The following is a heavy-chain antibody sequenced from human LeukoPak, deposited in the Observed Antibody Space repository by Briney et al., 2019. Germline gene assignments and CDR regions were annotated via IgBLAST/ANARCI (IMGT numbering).Heavy chain of an antibody. CDR1: GLILSDHH. J-gene: IGHJ3*02. CDR2: TRNRAKSYTT. CDR3: ARVNYYDTNRNPALDI. D-gene: IGHD3-22*01. V-gene: IGHV3-72*01. Sequence: GGSLRLSCAGSGLILSDHHMDWVRQAPGKGLEWVGRTRNRAKSYTTEYAASVKGRFTISRDDSKNSLYLQMNTLETEDTAVYFCARVNYYDTNRNPALDIWGQGTMVTVSS.